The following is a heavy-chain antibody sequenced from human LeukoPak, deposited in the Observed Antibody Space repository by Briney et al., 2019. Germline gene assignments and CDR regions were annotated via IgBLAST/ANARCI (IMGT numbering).Heavy chain of an antibody. CDR1: GFTFSSYW. CDR2: INSDGSST. Sequence: GGSLRLSCAASGFTFSSYWMHWVRQAPGKGLVWVSRINSDGSSTSYADSVKGRFTISRDNAKNTLYLQMNSLRAEDTAVYYCAREGAIEYYYDSSGYYPWGQGTLVTVSS. CDR3: AREGAIEYYYDSSGYYP. J-gene: IGHJ5*02. V-gene: IGHV3-74*01. D-gene: IGHD3-22*01.